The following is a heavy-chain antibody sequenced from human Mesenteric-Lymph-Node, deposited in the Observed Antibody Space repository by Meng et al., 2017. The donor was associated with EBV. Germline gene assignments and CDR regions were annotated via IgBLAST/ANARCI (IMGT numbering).Heavy chain of an antibody. J-gene: IGHJ4*01. CDR2: TSFDGSNK. D-gene: IGHD6-19*01. Sequence: QVHLVESGXXGXQPXRXXGLSCAASGFTFSSYDMHWVRQAPGKGLEWVALTSFDGSNKYYADSVKGRFTISRDNAKNSLYLQMNSLRAEDTAVYYCAREKAVDGSYFDYWGHGTLVTVSS. V-gene: IGHV3-30*03. CDR1: GFTFSSYD. CDR3: AREKAVDGSYFDY.